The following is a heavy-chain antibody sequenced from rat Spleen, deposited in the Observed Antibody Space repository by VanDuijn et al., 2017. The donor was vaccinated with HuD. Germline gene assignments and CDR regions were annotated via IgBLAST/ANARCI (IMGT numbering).Heavy chain of an antibody. CDR2: ISYGDSSGHSST. V-gene: IGHV5-29*01. D-gene: IGHD1-9*01. CDR1: GFTFRNYG. CDR3: ARRHYGYTDYFDY. Sequence: EVQLVESGGGLVQPGRSLKLSCAASGFTFRNYGMTWVRQTPTTGLEWVATISYGDSSGHSSTYYRDSVKGRFTISRDNAKSTLSLQMDSLRSEDTATYYCARRHYGYTDYFDYWGQGVMVTVSS. J-gene: IGHJ2*01.